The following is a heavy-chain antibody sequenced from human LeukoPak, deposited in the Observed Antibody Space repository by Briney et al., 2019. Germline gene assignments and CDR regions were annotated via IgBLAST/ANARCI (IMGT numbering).Heavy chain of an antibody. J-gene: IGHJ4*02. CDR1: GFTVSSNY. CDR3: ASETAMVDPSFDY. V-gene: IGHV3-23*01. D-gene: IGHD5-18*01. CDR2: ISGSGDTT. Sequence: PGGSLRLSCAASGFTVSSNYMSWVRQAPGKGLEWVSAISGSGDTTYFADSVKGRFTISRDNSKNTLYLQMNSLRAEDTAVYYCASETAMVDPSFDYWGQGTLVTVSS.